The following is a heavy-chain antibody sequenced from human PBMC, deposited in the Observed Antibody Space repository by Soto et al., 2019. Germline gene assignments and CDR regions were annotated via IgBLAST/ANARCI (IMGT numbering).Heavy chain of an antibody. CDR1: GFSFSNYA. Sequence: GGSLRLSCAASGFSFSNYAMIWVRQAPGKGLEWVSGISGGGGGTYYADSVKGRFIISRDNSKNTVYLQMNSLRAEDTAFYYCAKDSITRREPLYFVSWCQGILV. D-gene: IGHD3-10*01. CDR2: ISGGGGGT. V-gene: IGHV3-23*01. CDR3: AKDSITRREPLYFVS. J-gene: IGHJ4*02.